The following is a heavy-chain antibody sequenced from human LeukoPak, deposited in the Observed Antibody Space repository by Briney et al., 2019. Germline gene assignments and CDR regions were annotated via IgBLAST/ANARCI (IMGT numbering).Heavy chain of an antibody. D-gene: IGHD5-18*01. CDR3: AGVDTGADDSYYIDF. J-gene: IGHJ4*02. CDR1: GGSISSSKW. Sequence: SETLSLTCAVSGGSISSSKWWSWVRQPPGKGLEWIGYVYQTGITHYNPSLKSRVTISVDRSKNQFSLELRSVTAADTAVYYCAGVDTGADDSYYIDFWGQGTLVTVSS. CDR2: VYQTGIT. V-gene: IGHV4-4*02.